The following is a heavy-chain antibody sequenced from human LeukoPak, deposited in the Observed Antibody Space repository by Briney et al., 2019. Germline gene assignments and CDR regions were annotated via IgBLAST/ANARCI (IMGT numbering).Heavy chain of an antibody. CDR3: ARGPPNIVVVPAAMKYFDY. CDR2: INHSGST. CDR1: GGSFSGYY. J-gene: IGHJ4*02. Sequence: SETLSLTCAVYGGSFSGYYWSWLRQPPGKGLEWIGEINHSGSTNYNPSLKSRVTISVDTSKNQFSLKLSSVTAADTAVYYCARGPPNIVVVPAAMKYFDYWGQGTLVTVSS. D-gene: IGHD2-2*01. V-gene: IGHV4-34*01.